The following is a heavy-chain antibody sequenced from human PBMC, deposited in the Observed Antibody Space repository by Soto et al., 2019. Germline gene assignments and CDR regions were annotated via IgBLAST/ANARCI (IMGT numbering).Heavy chain of an antibody. J-gene: IGHJ6*02. CDR2: ISAYNGNT. CDR3: ARDYYDSSGYYYYYYYGMDV. CDR1: GYTFTSYG. Sequence: GTSVKVSCKASGYTFTSYGISWVRQAPGQGLEWMGWISAYNGNTNYAQKLQGRVTMTTDTSTSTAYMELRSLRSDDTAVYYCARDYYDSSGYYYYYYYGMDVWGQGTTVTVSS. V-gene: IGHV1-18*01. D-gene: IGHD3-22*01.